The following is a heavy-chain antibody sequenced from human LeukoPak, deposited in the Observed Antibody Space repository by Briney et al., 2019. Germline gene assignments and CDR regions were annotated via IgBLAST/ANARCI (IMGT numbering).Heavy chain of an antibody. CDR2: INHSGST. CDR3: ARGRDYDFWSGYYNRELDY. Sequence: SETLSLTCAVYGGSFSGYYWSWIRQPPGKGLEWSGEINHSGSTNYNPSLKSRVTISVDTSKNQFSLKLSSVTAADTAVYYCARGRDYDFWSGYYNRELDYWGQGTLVTVSS. D-gene: IGHD3-3*01. J-gene: IGHJ4*02. V-gene: IGHV4-34*01. CDR1: GGSFSGYY.